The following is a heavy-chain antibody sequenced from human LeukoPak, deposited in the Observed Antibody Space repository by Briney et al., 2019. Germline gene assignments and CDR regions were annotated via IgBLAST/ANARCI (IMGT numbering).Heavy chain of an antibody. CDR1: GYTFTRYY. CDR3: ARVGDSGGPFDY. Sequence: GASVKVSCKASGYTFTRYYMHWVRQAPGQGLEWMGIINPSGGSTSYAQKFQGRVTMTRDTSTSTVYMEVSSLRSEDTAVYYCARVGDSGGPFDYWGQGTLVTVSS. V-gene: IGHV1-46*01. D-gene: IGHD2-21*01. J-gene: IGHJ4*02. CDR2: INPSGGST.